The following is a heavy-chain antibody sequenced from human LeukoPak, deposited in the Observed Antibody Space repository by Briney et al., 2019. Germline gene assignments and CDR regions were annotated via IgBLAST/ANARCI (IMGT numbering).Heavy chain of an antibody. V-gene: IGHV3-23*01. Sequence: GGSLRLSCAASGFTFSTYAMSWVRQAPGKGLEWVSAISGSGGLTYYADSVKGRFTISRDNSKNTLYLQMNSLRAEDTAVYYCAKSFDVLLWFGESLPWLAFDIWGQGTMVTVSS. CDR1: GFTFSTYA. J-gene: IGHJ3*02. CDR3: AKSFDVLLWFGESLPWLAFDI. D-gene: IGHD3-10*01. CDR2: ISGSGGLT.